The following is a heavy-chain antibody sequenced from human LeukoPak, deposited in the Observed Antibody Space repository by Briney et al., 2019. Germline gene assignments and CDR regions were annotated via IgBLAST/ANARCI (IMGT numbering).Heavy chain of an antibody. CDR2: IYYSGST. CDR1: GYSISNNNW. D-gene: IGHD3-10*01. V-gene: IGHV4-28*03. CDR3: ARDSRRELVHGFDI. J-gene: IGHJ3*02. Sequence: SDTLSLTCGVSGYSISNNNWWGWIRQSPGKGLEWIGYIYYSGSTHYNPSLKSRIIISVDTSKSQFSLKLTSVTAADTAVYYCARDSRRELVHGFDIWGQGTMVTVSA.